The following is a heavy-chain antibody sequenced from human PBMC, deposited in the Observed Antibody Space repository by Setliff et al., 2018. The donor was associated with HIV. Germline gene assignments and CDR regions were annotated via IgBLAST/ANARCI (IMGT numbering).Heavy chain of an antibody. CDR2: IYYSGST. CDR3: ARGDGSYLDW. V-gene: IGHV4-39*07. D-gene: IGHD1-26*01. Sequence: PGGSLRLSCAASGFTFSAYAMTWVRQAPGKGLEWIGSIYYSGSTYYNPSLKSRVTISVDTSKNQFSLKLSSVTAADTAVYYCARGDGSYLDWWGQGTLVTVSS. J-gene: IGHJ4*02. CDR1: GFTFSAYA.